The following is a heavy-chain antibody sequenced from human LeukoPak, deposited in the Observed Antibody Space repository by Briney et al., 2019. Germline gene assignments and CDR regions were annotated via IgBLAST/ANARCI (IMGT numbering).Heavy chain of an antibody. D-gene: IGHD6-13*01. J-gene: IGHJ4*02. V-gene: IGHV4-59*01. CDR2: IHYTGTT. CDR3: ARARRSNGAAAGTGYIDS. CDR1: DGSISTYY. Sequence: SETLSLTCAVSDGSISTYYWTWIRQSPGKGLEWIGFIHYTGTTSYNPSLKSRLTISVDTSKDLFSLSLDSVTAAVTAIYFCARARRSNGAAAGTGYIDSWGQGTLVTVSS.